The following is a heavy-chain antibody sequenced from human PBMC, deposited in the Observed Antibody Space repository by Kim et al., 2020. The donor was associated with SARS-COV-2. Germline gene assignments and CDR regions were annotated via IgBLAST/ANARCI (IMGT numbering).Heavy chain of an antibody. J-gene: IGHJ6*01. CDR1: GFIFSSYA. Sequence: LSLTCAASGFIFSSYAMTWVRQAPGKGLEWVSGISGSADRTYYADSVKGRFTISRDNSKNTLYLQMISLRSEDTAVYSCSKFDCILPACPTGIDVW. CDR2: ISGSADRT. D-gene: IGHD2-15*01. V-gene: IGHV3-23*01. CDR3: SKFDCILPACPTGIDV.